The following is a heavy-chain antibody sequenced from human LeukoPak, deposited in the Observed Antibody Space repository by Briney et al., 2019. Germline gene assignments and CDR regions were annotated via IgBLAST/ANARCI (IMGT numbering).Heavy chain of an antibody. CDR2: IIPIFGTA. Sequence: SVKVSCKASGGTFSSYAISWVRQAPGQGLEWMGGIIPIFGTANYAQKFQGRVTITADESTSTAYMELSSLRSEDTAVYYCARDHRVGTYYDFWSGYDWWGQGTLVTVSS. D-gene: IGHD3-3*01. CDR1: GGTFSSYA. CDR3: ARDHRVGTYYDFWSGYDW. J-gene: IGHJ4*02. V-gene: IGHV1-69*13.